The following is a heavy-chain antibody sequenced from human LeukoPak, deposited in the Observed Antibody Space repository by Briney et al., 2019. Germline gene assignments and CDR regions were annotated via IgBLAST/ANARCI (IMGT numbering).Heavy chain of an antibody. Sequence: SETLSLTCTVSGGSISSYYWSWIRQPSGKGLEWIGYIYYSGSTNYNPSLKSRVTISVDTSKNQFSLKLSSVTAADTAVYYCARHAADCSSTSCSDEGFDIWDQGTMVTVSS. CDR1: GGSISSYY. D-gene: IGHD2-2*01. CDR3: ARHAADCSSTSCSDEGFDI. V-gene: IGHV4-59*08. CDR2: IYYSGST. J-gene: IGHJ3*02.